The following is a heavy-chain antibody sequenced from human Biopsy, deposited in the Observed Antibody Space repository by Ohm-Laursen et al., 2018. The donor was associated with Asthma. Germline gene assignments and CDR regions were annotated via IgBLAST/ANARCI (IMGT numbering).Heavy chain of an antibody. CDR3: ARDRAVTGLNDAFDT. Sequence: GSLRLSCAASGFTFDDYAMSWVRQAPGKGLEWVSGINWNGGSTGYADSVKGRFTISRDNAKNSLYLQMNSLRAEDMALYHCARDRAVTGLNDAFDTWGQGTMVTVSS. D-gene: IGHD4-17*01. J-gene: IGHJ3*02. CDR2: INWNGGST. V-gene: IGHV3-20*01. CDR1: GFTFDDYA.